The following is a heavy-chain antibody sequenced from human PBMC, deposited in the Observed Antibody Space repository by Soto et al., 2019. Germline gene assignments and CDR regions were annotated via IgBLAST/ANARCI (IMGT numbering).Heavy chain of an antibody. Sequence: ASVKVSCKASGGTFSNYPISWVRQAPGQRLEWMGWINAGNGNTKYSQKFQGRVTITRDTSASTAYMELSSLRSEDTAVYYCAREMVRGVYYYYYGMDVWGQGTTVTVSS. J-gene: IGHJ6*02. CDR2: INAGNGNT. CDR3: AREMVRGVYYYYYGMDV. V-gene: IGHV1-3*01. D-gene: IGHD3-10*01. CDR1: GGTFSNYP.